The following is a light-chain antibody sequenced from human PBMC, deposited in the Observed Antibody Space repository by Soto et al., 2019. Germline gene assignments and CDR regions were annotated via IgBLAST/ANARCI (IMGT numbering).Light chain of an antibody. CDR3: QRFNSDPPT. CDR1: QGISNY. Sequence: DIQMTQSPSSLSAFLGDRVTITWRASQGISNYLAWYQQKPGRVPKLLIYAASTLQSGVPSRFSGSGSGTDFTLTISSLQPEDVETYYCQRFNSDPPTFGQGTKVDIK. V-gene: IGKV1-27*01. CDR2: AAS. J-gene: IGKJ1*01.